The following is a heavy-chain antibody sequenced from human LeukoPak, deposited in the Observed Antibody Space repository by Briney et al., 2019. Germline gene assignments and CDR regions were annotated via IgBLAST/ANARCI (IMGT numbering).Heavy chain of an antibody. J-gene: IGHJ6*02. V-gene: IGHV2-70*11. D-gene: IGHD6-13*01. Sequence: SGPALLKPTPTLTLTCTFSGFSLSTRGMCVSWIRQPPGKALEWLSRIDWDDDKYYSTSPRTRLTISKDTSKNQVVLTMTNMDPVDTATYYCARSQQEISSVLYGMDVWGQGTTVTVSS. CDR2: IDWDDDK. CDR3: ARSQQEISSVLYGMDV. CDR1: GFSLSTRGMC.